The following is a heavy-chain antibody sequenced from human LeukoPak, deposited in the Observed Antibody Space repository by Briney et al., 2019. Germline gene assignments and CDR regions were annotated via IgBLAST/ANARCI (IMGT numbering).Heavy chain of an antibody. D-gene: IGHD6-6*01. CDR2: INHSGST. Sequence: SETLSLTCAVYGGSFSGYYWSWIRQPPGKGLEWIGEINHSGSTNYNPSLKSRVTISVDTSKNQFSLKLSSVTAADTSVYYCARYGGTSSGLDYWGQGTLVTVSS. V-gene: IGHV4-34*01. J-gene: IGHJ4*02. CDR3: ARYGGTSSGLDY. CDR1: GGSFSGYY.